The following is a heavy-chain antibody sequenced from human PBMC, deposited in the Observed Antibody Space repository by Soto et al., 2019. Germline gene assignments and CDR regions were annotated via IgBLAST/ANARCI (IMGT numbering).Heavy chain of an antibody. CDR1: GYTFTSYD. J-gene: IGHJ6*03. Sequence: ASVKVSCKASGYTFTSYDINWVRQATGQGLEWMGWMNPNSGNTGYAQKFQGRVTMTRNTSISTAYMELSSLRSEDTAVYYCARNYCSVVCFYLDHYYYMVVWGKGITVTVSS. CDR2: MNPNSGNT. V-gene: IGHV1-8*01. CDR3: ARNYCSVVCFYLDHYYYMVV. D-gene: IGHD2-15*01.